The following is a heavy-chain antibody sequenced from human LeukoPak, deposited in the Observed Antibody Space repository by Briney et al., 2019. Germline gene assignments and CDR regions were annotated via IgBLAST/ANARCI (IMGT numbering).Heavy chain of an antibody. CDR3: ARGVPPDYFDY. V-gene: IGHV4-39*07. CDR1: GGSISLSYYY. J-gene: IGHJ4*02. CDR2: VYYSGTT. Sequence: PSETLSLTCSVSGGSISLSYYYWGWIRQPPGKALEWIGSVYYSGTTSYNPSLKSRVTISVDMSKYHLSLRLSSVTAADTAVYYCARGVPPDYFDYWGQGTLVTASS.